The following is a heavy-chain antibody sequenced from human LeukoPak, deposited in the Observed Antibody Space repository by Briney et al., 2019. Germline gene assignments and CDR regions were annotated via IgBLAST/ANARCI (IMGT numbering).Heavy chain of an antibody. J-gene: IGHJ5*02. CDR1: GFTFSSYS. CDR2: ISSSSSYI. Sequence: GGSLRLSRAASGFTFSSYSMNWVRQAPGKGLEWVSSISSSSSYIYYADSVKGRFTISRDNAKNSLYLQMNSLRAEDTAVYYCASSRLPAAKNWFDPWGQGTLVTVSS. V-gene: IGHV3-21*01. CDR3: ASSRLPAAKNWFDP. D-gene: IGHD2-2*01.